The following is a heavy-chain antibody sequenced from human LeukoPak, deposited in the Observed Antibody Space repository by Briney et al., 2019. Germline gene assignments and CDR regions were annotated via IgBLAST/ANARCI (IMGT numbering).Heavy chain of an antibody. CDR1: GYSISSDHY. J-gene: IGHJ4*02. CDR3: TRQSPKLTGDVVC. Sequence: PSETLSLTCTVSGYSISSDHYWGWIRQSPGKGLEWIGSFYHSENTYYNPSLKSRVTISKDTSKNQFSLRLSSVTDADTAVYYCTRQSPKLTGDVVCWGQGTLVTVSS. D-gene: IGHD3-9*01. CDR2: FYHSENT. V-gene: IGHV4-38-2*02.